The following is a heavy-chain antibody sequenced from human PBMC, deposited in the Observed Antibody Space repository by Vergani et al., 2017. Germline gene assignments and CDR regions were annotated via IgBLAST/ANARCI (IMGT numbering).Heavy chain of an antibody. Sequence: EVQLVQSGAEVKKPGESLQISCKGSGYIFTSYWIGWVRQMPGKGLEWMGIIYPGDSDTRYSPSFQGQVTISADKSISTAYLQWSSLKASDTAMYYCARRYYDILTGYYRFDYWGQGTLVTVSS. CDR3: ARRYYDILTGYYRFDY. V-gene: IGHV5-51*01. CDR1: GYIFTSYW. CDR2: IYPGDSDT. J-gene: IGHJ4*02. D-gene: IGHD3-9*01.